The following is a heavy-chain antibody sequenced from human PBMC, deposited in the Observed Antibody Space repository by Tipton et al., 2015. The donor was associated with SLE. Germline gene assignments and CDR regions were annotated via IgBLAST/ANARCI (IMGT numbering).Heavy chain of an antibody. J-gene: IGHJ4*02. CDR2: INPNSGDT. CDR3: ARLLFGQSRLTDY. CDR1: GYTFTDYY. D-gene: IGHD3/OR15-3a*01. V-gene: IGHV1-2*02. Sequence: QVQLVQSGAEVKKPGASVKVSCKASGYTFTDYYMHWVRQAPGQGLEWIGWINPNSGDTNFAQKFHGRVTMTRDMSITTGYMELYRLTSDDTAVYYCARLLFGQSRLTDYWGQGTLVTVSS.